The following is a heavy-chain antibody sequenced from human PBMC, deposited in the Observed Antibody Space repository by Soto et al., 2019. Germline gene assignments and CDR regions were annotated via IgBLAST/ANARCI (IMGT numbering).Heavy chain of an antibody. V-gene: IGHV3-74*01. J-gene: IGHJ4*02. CDR1: GFPFSNFW. CDR3: VCTTVTTFDY. D-gene: IGHD4-17*01. CDR2: INSDGSST. Sequence: PGGSLRLSCAVSGFPFSNFWMHWVRQVPGKGLVWVSRINSDGSSTGYADSVKGRFTISRDNAKNALYLQMNSLRAEDTAVYYCVCTTVTTFDYWGQGTLVTVSS.